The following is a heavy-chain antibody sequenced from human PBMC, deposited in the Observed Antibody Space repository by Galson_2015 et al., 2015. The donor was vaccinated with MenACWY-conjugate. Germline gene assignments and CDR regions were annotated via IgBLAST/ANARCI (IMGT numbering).Heavy chain of an antibody. Sequence: PGKGLAWVSRINSDGRSTSYADAVKGRFTISRDNAKNTLNLQMNSLRADDTAVYYCARLGGIYRTTSRVDYWGQGTLVTVSS. V-gene: IGHV3-74*01. D-gene: IGHD1-26*01. CDR3: ARLGGIYRTTSRVDY. J-gene: IGHJ4*02. CDR2: INSDGRST.